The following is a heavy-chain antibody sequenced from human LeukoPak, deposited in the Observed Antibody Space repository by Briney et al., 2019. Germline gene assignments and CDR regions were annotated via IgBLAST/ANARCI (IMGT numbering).Heavy chain of an antibody. CDR2: RNPNSGRT. Sequence: ASVKVSCKASGYTFTNYDINWARQATGQGLEWMGWRNPNSGRTGFAQKFQGRLTMTADTSISTAYMELSSLTSDDTAVYYCARGNYGKFQHWGQGTLVTVSS. D-gene: IGHD3-10*01. CDR3: ARGNYGKFQH. CDR1: GYTFTNYD. J-gene: IGHJ1*01. V-gene: IGHV1-8*01.